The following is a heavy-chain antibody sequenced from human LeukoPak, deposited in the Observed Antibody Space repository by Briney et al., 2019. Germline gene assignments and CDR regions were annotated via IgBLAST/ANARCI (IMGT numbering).Heavy chain of an antibody. CDR3: ARGSPLLSHYYGMDV. D-gene: IGHD2-8*02. J-gene: IGHJ6*04. Sequence: SVKVSCKASGGTVISYAISWVRQAPGQGLDGMGGIIPIFGTANYAQKFQGRVTITADESTSTAYMELSSLRSEDTAVYYCARGSPLLSHYYGMDVWGKGTTVTVSS. CDR2: IIPIFGTA. V-gene: IGHV1-69*01. CDR1: GGTVISYA.